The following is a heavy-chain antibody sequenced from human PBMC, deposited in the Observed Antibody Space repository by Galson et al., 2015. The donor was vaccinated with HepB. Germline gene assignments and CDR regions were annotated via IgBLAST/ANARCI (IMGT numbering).Heavy chain of an antibody. D-gene: IGHD3-10*01. CDR2: IYGKDDGGTT. CDR3: TTGEVTLVRGIMKY. V-gene: IGHV3-15*01. J-gene: IGHJ4*02. Sequence: SLRLSCAASGFAVSEVWMSWVRQAPGKGLEWVGRIYGKDDGGTTDYATSVKGRFSISRDDSKNTLYLQMNSLKTEDAAVYYCTTGEVTLVRGIMKYWGQGTLVTVSS. CDR1: GFAVSEVW.